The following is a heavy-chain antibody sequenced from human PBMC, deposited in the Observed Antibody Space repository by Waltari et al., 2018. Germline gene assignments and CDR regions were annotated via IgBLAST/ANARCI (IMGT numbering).Heavy chain of an antibody. CDR2: IIPIFGTA. Sequence: QVQLVQSGAEVKKPGSSVKVSCKASGGTFSSYAISWVRQAPGQGLEWMGGIIPIFGTANYAQKVQGRVTITADKSTSTAYMELSSLRSEDTAVYYCASSYCSSTSCYYYYYMDVWGKGTTVTVSS. D-gene: IGHD2-2*01. V-gene: IGHV1-69*14. CDR1: GGTFSSYA. J-gene: IGHJ6*03. CDR3: ASSYCSSTSCYYYYYMDV.